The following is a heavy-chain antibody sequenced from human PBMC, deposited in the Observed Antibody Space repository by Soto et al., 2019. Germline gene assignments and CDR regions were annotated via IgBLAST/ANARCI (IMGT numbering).Heavy chain of an antibody. J-gene: IGHJ2*01. CDR1: GGTFSSYA. Sequence: QVQLVQSGAEVKKPGSSVKVSCKASGGTFSSYAISWVRQAPGQGLEWMGGIIRSFGTANYAQKFQGRVTMTADESTSTAYMELSSLGSEDTAVYYCATVHSSSWYWYFDLWGRGTLVTVSS. CDR3: ATVHSSSWYWYFDL. D-gene: IGHD6-13*01. CDR2: IIRSFGTA. V-gene: IGHV1-69*01.